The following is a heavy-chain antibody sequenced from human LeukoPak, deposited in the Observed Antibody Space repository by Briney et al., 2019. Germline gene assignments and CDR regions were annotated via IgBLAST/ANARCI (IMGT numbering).Heavy chain of an antibody. D-gene: IGHD1-14*01. CDR2: ISYDGSNK. V-gene: IGHV3-30*04. J-gene: IGHJ4*02. CDR3: ARNRNKKAVPLSPGYFDY. CDR1: GFTFSSYA. Sequence: GRSLRLSCAASGFTFSSYAMHWVRQAPGKGLEWVAVISYDGSNKYYVDSVKGRSTISRDNSKNTLYLQMNSLRAEDTAVYYCARNRNKKAVPLSPGYFDYWGQGTLSPSPQ.